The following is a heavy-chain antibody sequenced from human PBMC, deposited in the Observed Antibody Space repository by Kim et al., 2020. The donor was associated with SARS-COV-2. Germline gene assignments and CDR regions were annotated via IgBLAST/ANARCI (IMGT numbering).Heavy chain of an antibody. Sequence: ASVKVSCKASGYTFTSYAMHWVRQAPGQRLEWMGWINAGNGNTKYSQKFQGRVTITRDTSASTAYMELSSLRSEDTAVYYCARGRTAYYYYYGMDVWGQGTTVTVSS. J-gene: IGHJ6*02. D-gene: IGHD2-8*02. CDR1: GYTFTSYA. CDR2: INAGNGNT. V-gene: IGHV1-3*01. CDR3: ARGRTAYYYYYGMDV.